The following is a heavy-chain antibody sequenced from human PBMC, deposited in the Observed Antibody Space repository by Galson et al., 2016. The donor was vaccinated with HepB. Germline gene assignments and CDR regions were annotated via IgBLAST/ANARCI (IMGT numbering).Heavy chain of an antibody. CDR2: ISGNARST. CDR3: AKDQAVVVPAALDLYYYYYYMDV. Sequence: SLRLSCAASGFTFSSYAKNWVRQAPGKGLEWVSSISGNARSTYYADSVRGRFTISRDNSKNTLYLQMSRLRVEDTAVYYCAKDQAVVVPAALDLYYYYYYMDVWGEGTTVTVSS. D-gene: IGHD2-2*01. J-gene: IGHJ6*03. CDR1: GFTFSSYA. V-gene: IGHV3-23*01.